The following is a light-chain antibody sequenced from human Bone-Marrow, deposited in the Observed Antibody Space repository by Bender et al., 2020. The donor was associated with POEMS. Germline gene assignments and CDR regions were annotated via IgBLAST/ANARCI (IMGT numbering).Light chain of an antibody. J-gene: IGLJ3*02. CDR3: QVFDRSAEHWV. V-gene: IGLV3-21*02. Sequence: SYMLTQSPSVSVAPEETASISWGGDKIGSKSVHWYQQKAGQAPVLVLYDNGDRPSGIPERFSGSSSEDTATLTIGRVEAGDEADYYCQVFDRSAEHWVFGGGTKLTVL. CDR2: DNG. CDR1: KIGSKS.